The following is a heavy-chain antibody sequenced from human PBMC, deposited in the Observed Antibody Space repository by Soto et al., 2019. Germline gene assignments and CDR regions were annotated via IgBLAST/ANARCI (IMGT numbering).Heavy chain of an antibody. CDR3: AKHARILDYAFRSSSNDAFDV. D-gene: IGHD2-2*01. CDR1: GFTFGRYG. CDR2: LSGSGSST. V-gene: IGHV3-23*01. J-gene: IGHJ3*01. Sequence: PGGSLRLSCAASGFTFGRYGMTGVRQAPGKGLEWVSSLSGSGSSTYYADSVKGRFTISRGNSKDMLHLQMNSLTAEDTAVYYSAKHARILDYAFRSSSNDAFDVWDQQTKGTASS.